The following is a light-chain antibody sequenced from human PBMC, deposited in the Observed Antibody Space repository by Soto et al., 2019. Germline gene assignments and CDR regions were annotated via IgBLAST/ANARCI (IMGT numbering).Light chain of an antibody. Sequence: TLSASAGDRVTITCRASQSIRSYLAWYRQKPGKAPNLLIFGASSLERGVPSRFSGSGSGTEFTLTINSLQADDFATYYCQQHNSFSITFGQGTRLEIK. V-gene: IGKV1-5*01. CDR1: QSIRSY. CDR2: GAS. J-gene: IGKJ5*01. CDR3: QQHNSFSIT.